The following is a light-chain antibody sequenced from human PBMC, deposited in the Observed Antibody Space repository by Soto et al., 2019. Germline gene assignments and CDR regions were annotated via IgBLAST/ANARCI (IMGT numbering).Light chain of an antibody. CDR2: DVS. J-gene: IGLJ2*01. V-gene: IGLV2-14*03. Sequence: QSALTQPASVSGSPGQSITISCTGTSSDIGGYNYVSWYQQHPGKASKLIIYDVSNRPSGVSNRFSGSKSGSTASLTISGLQAEDEADYYCSSYTSSGTYVIFGGGTKLTVL. CDR1: SSDIGGYNY. CDR3: SSYTSSGTYVI.